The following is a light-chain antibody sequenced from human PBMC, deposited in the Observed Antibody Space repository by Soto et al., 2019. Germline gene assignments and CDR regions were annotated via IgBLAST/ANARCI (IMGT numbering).Light chain of an antibody. CDR1: QSVISY. J-gene: IGKJ1*01. V-gene: IGKV3-11*01. CDR2: DTS. CDR3: QQYFASSWT. Sequence: EIVLTQSPATLSLSPGERATLSCRASQSVISYLAWFQQRPGQAPRLLIYDTSNRATGIPARFGGSGSGTDFTLTINRLEPEDFAVYYCQQYFASSWTFGQGTKVDIK.